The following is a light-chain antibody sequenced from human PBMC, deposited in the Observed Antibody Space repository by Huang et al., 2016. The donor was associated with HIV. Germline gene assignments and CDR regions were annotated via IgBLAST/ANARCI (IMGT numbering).Light chain of an antibody. J-gene: IGKJ5*01. CDR3: QQANMYPRS. CDR1: QDISSW. Sequence: IQLTQSPSSVSASEGDTVSITWRARQDISSWLARYQQKPREAPTLLIRSTSSVQSGVPSRFNGSGAGTDFFLTINSLRPDDFATYYCQQANMYPRSFGQGTRLDIK. CDR2: STS. V-gene: IGKV1-12*01.